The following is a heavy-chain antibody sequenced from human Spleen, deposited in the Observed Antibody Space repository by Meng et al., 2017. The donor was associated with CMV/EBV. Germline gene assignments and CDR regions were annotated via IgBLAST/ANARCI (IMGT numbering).Heavy chain of an antibody. CDR3: VTDPPLTGGRWFDP. D-gene: IGHD3-16*01. CDR2: ISHDGSNK. V-gene: IGHV3-30*03. CDR1: GFTFSNYG. J-gene: IGHJ5*02. Sequence: SGFTFSNYGIHWVRQAPGKGLEWVAVISHDGSNKYSGDSVRGRFTISRDNSRNTLYLQMYSLRPEDTAVYYCVTDPPLTGGRWFDPWGQGTLVTVSS.